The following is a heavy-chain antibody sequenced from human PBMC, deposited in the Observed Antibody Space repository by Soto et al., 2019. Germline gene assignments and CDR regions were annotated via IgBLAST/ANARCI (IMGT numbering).Heavy chain of an antibody. CDR3: ARGDFWSGYSVEYYLDY. D-gene: IGHD3-3*01. CDR2: MNPNSGNT. CDR1: GYTFTSYD. J-gene: IGHJ4*02. Sequence: QVQLVQSGAEVKKPGALVKVSCKASGYTFTSYDINWVRQATGQGLEWMGWMNPNSGNTGYAQKFQGRVTMTRNTSISTAYMELSSLRSEDTAVYYCARGDFWSGYSVEYYLDYWGQGTLVTVSS. V-gene: IGHV1-8*01.